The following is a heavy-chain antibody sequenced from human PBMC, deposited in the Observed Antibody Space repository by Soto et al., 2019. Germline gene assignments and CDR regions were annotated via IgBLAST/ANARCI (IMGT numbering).Heavy chain of an antibody. J-gene: IGHJ4*02. V-gene: IGHV4-30-4*01. CDR1: GGSISSGDYY. CDR2: IYYSGST. D-gene: IGHD6-25*01. CDR3: ARGAAEYDYFDY. Sequence: SETLSLTCTVSGGSISSGDYYWSWSRQPPGKGLEWIGYIYYSGSTYYNPSLKSRVTISVDTSKNQFSLKLSSVTAADTAVYYCARGAAEYDYFDYWGQGTLVTVSS.